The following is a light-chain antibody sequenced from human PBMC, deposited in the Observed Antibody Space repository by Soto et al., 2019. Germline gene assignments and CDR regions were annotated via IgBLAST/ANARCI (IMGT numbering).Light chain of an antibody. CDR3: QQYNTYSGK. CDR1: QSISSY. Sequence: GDLGTLPCRASQSISSYLNWYQQKPGKAPKLLIYAASSLQSGVPSRFSGSGSGTEFTLTISSLQPDDSATYYCQQYNTYSGKFGQGTRLEIK. J-gene: IGKJ5*01. CDR2: AAS. V-gene: IGKV1-5*01.